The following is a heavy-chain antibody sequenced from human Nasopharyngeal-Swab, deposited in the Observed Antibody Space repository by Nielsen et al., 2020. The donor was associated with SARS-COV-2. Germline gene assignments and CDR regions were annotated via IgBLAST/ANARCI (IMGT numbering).Heavy chain of an antibody. CDR1: GYTLTELS. Sequence: ASVKVSCKVSGYTLTELSMHWVRQAPGKGLEWMGGFDPEDGETIYAQKFQGRVTMTRDTSISTAYMELSRLRSDDTAVYYCARHLWFGELGDYWGQGTLVTVSS. J-gene: IGHJ4*02. D-gene: IGHD3-10*01. CDR2: FDPEDGET. CDR3: ARHLWFGELGDY. V-gene: IGHV1-24*01.